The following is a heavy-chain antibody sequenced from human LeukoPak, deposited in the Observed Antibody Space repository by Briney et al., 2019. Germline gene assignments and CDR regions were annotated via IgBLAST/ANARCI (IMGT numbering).Heavy chain of an antibody. CDR2: INSDGSSI. D-gene: IGHD6-13*01. J-gene: IGHJ4*02. CDR1: GFTFSTHW. V-gene: IGHV3-74*01. CDR3: VKSGIAAAGQRGYFDY. Sequence: GGSLRLSCAASGFTFSTHWMHWVRQVPGKGLVWVSRINSDGSSISYADSVKGRFTVSRDNSKNTLYLQMNSLRAEDTATYYCVKSGIAAAGQRGYFDYWGQGTLVTVSS.